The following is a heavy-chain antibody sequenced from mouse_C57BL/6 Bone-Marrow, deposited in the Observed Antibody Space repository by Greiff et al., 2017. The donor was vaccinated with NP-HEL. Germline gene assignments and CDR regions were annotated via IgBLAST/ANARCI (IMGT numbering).Heavy chain of an antibody. V-gene: IGHV2-6-1*01. D-gene: IGHD2-4*01. CDR3: ARHDDYDGNYAMDY. J-gene: IGHJ4*01. Sequence: VHLVESGPGLVAPSQSLSITCTVSGFSLTSYGVHWVRQPPGKGLEWLVVIWSDGSTTYNSALKSRLSISKDKSKSQVFLKMNSLQTDDTAMYYCARHDDYDGNYAMDYWGQGTSVTVSS. CDR2: IWSDGST. CDR1: GFSLTSYG.